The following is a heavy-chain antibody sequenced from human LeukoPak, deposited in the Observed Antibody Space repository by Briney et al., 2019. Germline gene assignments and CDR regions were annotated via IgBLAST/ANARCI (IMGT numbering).Heavy chain of an antibody. J-gene: IGHJ4*02. V-gene: IGHV4-34*01. D-gene: IGHD4-17*01. CDR1: GGSFSGYY. CDR2: INHSGST. Sequence: SETLSLTCAVYGGSFSGYYWSWIRQPPGKGLEWIGEINHSGSTNYNPSLKSRVTISVDTSKNQFSLKLSSVTAADTAVYYCARDSGRTTATKFDYWGQGTLVTVSS. CDR3: ARDSGRTTATKFDY.